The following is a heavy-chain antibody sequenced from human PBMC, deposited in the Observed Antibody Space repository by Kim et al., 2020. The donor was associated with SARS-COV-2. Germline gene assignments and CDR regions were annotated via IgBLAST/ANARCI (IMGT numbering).Heavy chain of an antibody. CDR1: GGSFSGYY. Sequence: SETLSLTCAVYGGSFSGYYWSWIRQPPGKGLEWIGEINHSGSTNYNPSLKSRVTISVDTSKNQFSLKLSSVTAADTAVYYCARRGRGPYCSGGSCWYYWGQGTLVTVSS. V-gene: IGHV4-34*01. CDR2: INHSGST. D-gene: IGHD2-15*01. CDR3: ARRGRGPYCSGGSCWYY. J-gene: IGHJ4*02.